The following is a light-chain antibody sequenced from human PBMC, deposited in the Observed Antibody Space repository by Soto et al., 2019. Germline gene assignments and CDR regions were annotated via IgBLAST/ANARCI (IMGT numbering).Light chain of an antibody. CDR2: INS. CDR3: STWDDSLNGWV. V-gene: IGLV1-44*01. Sequence: QSVLTQPHSASGTPGQRVSFSCSGSTSNIGSNTVNWYQQLPGTAPKILIYINSQRPSGVPERFSGSKSGTSASLAISGLQSEDEAGYSCSTWDDSLNGWVFGVGTKLTVL. J-gene: IGLJ3*02. CDR1: TSNIGSNT.